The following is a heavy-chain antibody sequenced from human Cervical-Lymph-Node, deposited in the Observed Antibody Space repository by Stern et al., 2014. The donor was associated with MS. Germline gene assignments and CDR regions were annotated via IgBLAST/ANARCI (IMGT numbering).Heavy chain of an antibody. J-gene: IGHJ5*02. V-gene: IGHV4-31*03. CDR3: ASRWSGTYYGQNWFDP. D-gene: IGHD1-26*01. CDR1: GDSINSGGHY. CDR2: IYNSGAT. Sequence: QLQESGPGLVKPSQTLSLTCTVSGDSINSGGHYWSWIRQRPGKGLEWIGYIYNSGATFYSPSLKGRVTISLDTSKNQFSLTLSSVTAADTAIYYCASRWSGTYYGQNWFDPWGQGILVTVSS.